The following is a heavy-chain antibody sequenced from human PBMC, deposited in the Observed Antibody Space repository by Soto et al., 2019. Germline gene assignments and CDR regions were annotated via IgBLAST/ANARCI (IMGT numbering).Heavy chain of an antibody. J-gene: IGHJ3*02. CDR2: IHWDDDK. CDR1: GFSLSTSGVS. CDR3: AHKWGVAVWNAFDI. D-gene: IGHD2-15*01. V-gene: IGHV2-5*02. Sequence: QITLKESGPPLVNPTQTLTLTCTFSGFSLSTSGVSVGWIRQPPGKALEWLALIHWDDDKRYSPSLKSRLTITKDTYKDQVVLTMTIMEPVDTATYYCAHKWGVAVWNAFDIWGLGTMVTVSS.